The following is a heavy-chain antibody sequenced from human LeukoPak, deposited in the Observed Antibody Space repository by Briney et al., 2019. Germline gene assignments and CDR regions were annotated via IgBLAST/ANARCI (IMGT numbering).Heavy chain of an antibody. V-gene: IGHV3-30*02. CDR2: IRYDGSNK. J-gene: IGHJ5*02. Sequence: GGSLRLSCTAPGFTFSSYAMHWVRQAPGKGLEWVAFIRYDGSNKFYADSVKGRFTISRDNSKNTLYLQVNSLRAEDRAVYYCEANFWSGYYGPWGQGTLVTVSS. CDR3: EANFWSGYYGP. CDR1: GFTFSSYA. D-gene: IGHD3-3*01.